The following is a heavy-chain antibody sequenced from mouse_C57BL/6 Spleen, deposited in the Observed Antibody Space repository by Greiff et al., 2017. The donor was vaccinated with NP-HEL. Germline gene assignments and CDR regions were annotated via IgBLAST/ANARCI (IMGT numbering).Heavy chain of an antibody. J-gene: IGHJ1*03. V-gene: IGHV1-62-3*01. Sequence: QVQLKQPGAELVKPGASVKLSCKASGYTFTSYWMHWVKQRPGRGLEWIGRIDPTSGGTKYNEKFKSKATLTVDTPSSAAYTQRSSLTSDDTGVYYCARLGGNLYFDGWGTAITVTVS. CDR3: ARLGGNLYFDG. CDR2: IDPTSGGT. CDR1: GYTFTSYW.